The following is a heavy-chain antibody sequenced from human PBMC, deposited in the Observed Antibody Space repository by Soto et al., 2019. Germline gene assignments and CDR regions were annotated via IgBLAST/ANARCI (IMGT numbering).Heavy chain of an antibody. V-gene: IGHV4-30-2*01. Sequence: QLQLHMSGSGLVKPSQTLSLTCTVSGASITYGAYSWSWIRQTPGKGLDWIGYINHLETTFYNPSFESRLTLSIDRTKNQFSLNLKSMSAADRAVYFCARGGGFDSFDYWGQGILVTVSS. J-gene: IGHJ4*02. CDR1: GASITYGAYS. CDR2: INHLETT. D-gene: IGHD3-10*01. CDR3: ARGGGFDSFDY.